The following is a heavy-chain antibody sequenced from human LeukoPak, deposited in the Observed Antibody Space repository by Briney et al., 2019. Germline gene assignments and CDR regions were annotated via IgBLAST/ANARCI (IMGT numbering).Heavy chain of an antibody. J-gene: IGHJ6*02. CDR2: MNPNSGNT. CDR3: ARGKSPDYYDSSGYYYGVYYYYYGMDV. D-gene: IGHD3-22*01. V-gene: IGHV1-8*01. CDR1: GYTFTSYD. Sequence: ASVKVSCKASGYTFTSYDINWVRQATGQGLEWTGWMNPNSGNTGYAQKFQGRVTMTRNTSISTAYMELSSLRSEDTAVYYCARGKSPDYYDSSGYYYGVYYYYYGMDVWGQGTTVTVSS.